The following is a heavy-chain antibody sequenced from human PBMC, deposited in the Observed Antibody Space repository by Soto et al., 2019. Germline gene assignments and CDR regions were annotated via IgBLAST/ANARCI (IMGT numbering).Heavy chain of an antibody. CDR3: ASVLPNYYGSGSYYNVPDYYGMDV. CDR2: IYYSGST. CDR1: GGSISSSSYY. D-gene: IGHD3-10*01. Sequence: SETLSLTCTASGGSISSSSYYWGWIRQPPGKGLEWIGSIYYSGSTYYNPSLKSRVTISVDTSKNQFSLKLSSVTAADTAVYYCASVLPNYYGSGSYYNVPDYYGMDVWGQGTTVTVSS. V-gene: IGHV4-39*01. J-gene: IGHJ6*02.